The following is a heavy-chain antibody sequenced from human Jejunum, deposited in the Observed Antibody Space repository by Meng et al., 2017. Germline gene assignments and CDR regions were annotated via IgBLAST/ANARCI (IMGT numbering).Heavy chain of an antibody. J-gene: IGHJ4*02. CDR2: IFHTGII. CDR3: AKNGAYNSDY. Sequence: QVQLQQTGPELVLPSGTLSLTCSVSGALSHNDNWWSWARQPPGKGLEWFGEIFHTGIINYNPSLKSRVTISLDKSKNQLYLNLNSVTAADTAVHYCAKNGAYNSDYWGQGTLVTVSS. CDR1: GALSHNDNW. V-gene: IGHV4-4*02. D-gene: IGHD2-8*01.